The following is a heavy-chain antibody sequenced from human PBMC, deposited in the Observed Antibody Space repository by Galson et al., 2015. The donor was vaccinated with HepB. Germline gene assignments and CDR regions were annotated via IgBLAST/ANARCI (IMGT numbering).Heavy chain of an antibody. D-gene: IGHD3-16*01. CDR1: GGTFSSYA. Sequence: SVKVSCKASGGTFSSYAISWVRQAPGQGLEWMGGIIPIFGTANYAQKFQGRVTITADESTSTAYMELSSLRSEDTAVYYCARDGGMITFGRVEKYFDYWGQGTLVTVSS. CDR2: IIPIFGTA. CDR3: ARDGGMITFGRVEKYFDY. J-gene: IGHJ4*02. V-gene: IGHV1-69*13.